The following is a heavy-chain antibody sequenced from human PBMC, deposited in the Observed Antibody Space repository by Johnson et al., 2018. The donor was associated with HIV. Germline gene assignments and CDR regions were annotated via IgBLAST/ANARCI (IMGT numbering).Heavy chain of an antibody. V-gene: IGHV3-30*18. CDR3: AKDVNEWVAWIQLWAPAFDI. CDR1: GFTFSSYG. CDR2: ISYDGSNK. J-gene: IGHJ3*02. D-gene: IGHD5-18*01. Sequence: QMLLVESGGGLVQPGGSLRLSCAASGFTFSSYGMHWVRQAPGKGLEWVAVISYDGSNKYYADSVKGRFPISRDNSKNTVYLQMNSLRAEDTAVYYCAKDVNEWVAWIQLWAPAFDIWGQGTMVTVS.